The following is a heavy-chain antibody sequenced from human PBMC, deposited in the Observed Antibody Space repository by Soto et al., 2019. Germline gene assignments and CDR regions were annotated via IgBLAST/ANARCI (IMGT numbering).Heavy chain of an antibody. CDR3: AKDYDFWSGYYTGRVYYYYYMDV. Sequence: GGSLRLSCAASGFTFSSYGMHWVRQAPGKGLEWVAVISYDGSNKYYADSVKGRFTISRDNSKNTLYLQMNSLRAEDTAVYYCAKDYDFWSGYYTGRVYYYYYMDVWGKGTTVTVSS. V-gene: IGHV3-30*18. J-gene: IGHJ6*03. CDR1: GFTFSSYG. D-gene: IGHD3-3*01. CDR2: ISYDGSNK.